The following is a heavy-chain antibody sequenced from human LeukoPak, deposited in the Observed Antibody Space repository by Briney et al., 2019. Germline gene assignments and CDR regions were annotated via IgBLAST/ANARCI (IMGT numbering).Heavy chain of an antibody. Sequence: GGSLRLSCAASGFTFDDYAMHWVRQAPGKGLEWVSGISWNSGSIGYADSVKGRFTISRDNAKNSLYLQMNSLRAEDTALYYCAKDMASGFGQGGGYYYYGMDVWGQGTTVTVSS. CDR1: GFTFDDYA. D-gene: IGHD3-10*01. J-gene: IGHJ6*02. CDR2: ISWNSGSI. V-gene: IGHV3-9*01. CDR3: AKDMASGFGQGGGYYYYGMDV.